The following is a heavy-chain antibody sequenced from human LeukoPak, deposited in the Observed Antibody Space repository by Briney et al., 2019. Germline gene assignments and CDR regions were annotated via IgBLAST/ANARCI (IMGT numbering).Heavy chain of an antibody. J-gene: IGHJ4*02. V-gene: IGHV3-23*01. D-gene: IGHD1-26*01. CDR2: ISGSGGST. Sequence: PGGSLRLSCAASGFTFSSYAMSWVRQAPGKGLEWVSAISGSGGSTYYADSVKGRFTISRDNSKNTLYLQMNSLRAEDTAVYYCAKAVSGSYPETRHFDYWGQGSLVTVSS. CDR1: GFTFSSYA. CDR3: AKAVSGSYPETRHFDY.